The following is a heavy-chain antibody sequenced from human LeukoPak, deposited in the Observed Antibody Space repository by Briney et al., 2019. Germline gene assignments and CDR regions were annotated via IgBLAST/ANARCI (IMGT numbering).Heavy chain of an antibody. D-gene: IGHD3-10*01. V-gene: IGHV1-18*01. CDR2: ISAHNGNT. CDR3: ARDENRPSSGLPRAFDI. Sequence: ASVKVSCKASGYTFSSYGLSWVRQAPGQGLEWMGWISAHNGNTNYAQRFQGRLTMTTDTPTSTAYMELRSLTSGDTAVYYCARDENRPSSGLPRAFDIWGQGTMVTVSS. J-gene: IGHJ3*02. CDR1: GYTFSSYG.